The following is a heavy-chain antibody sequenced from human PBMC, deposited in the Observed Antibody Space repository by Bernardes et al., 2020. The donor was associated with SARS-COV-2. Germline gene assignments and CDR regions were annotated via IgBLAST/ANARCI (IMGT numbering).Heavy chain of an antibody. Sequence: GGSLRLSCAASGFTFSSYRMHWIRQAPGKGLQWVSSISGSGGHTEYAASLKGRFSISRDNAKNSLYLQFNSLGAEDTAVYYCARVRDVGVDIVYSILLVWGQGTTVTVSS. V-gene: IGHV3-21*01. J-gene: IGHJ6*02. CDR1: GFTFSSYR. CDR2: ISGSGGHT. D-gene: IGHD5-12*01. CDR3: ARVRDVGVDIVYSILLV.